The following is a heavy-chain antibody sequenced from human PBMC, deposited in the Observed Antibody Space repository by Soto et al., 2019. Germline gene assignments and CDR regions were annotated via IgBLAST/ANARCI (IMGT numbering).Heavy chain of an antibody. CDR2: IVVGSGNT. CDR1: GFTFTSSA. J-gene: IGHJ5*02. D-gene: IGHD1-7*01. V-gene: IGHV1-58*01. Sequence: SVKVSCKASGFTFTSSAVQWVRQARGQRLEWIGWIVVGSGNTNYAQKFQERVTITRDMSTSTAYMELSSLRSGDTAVYYCAAARITGTTVNWFDPWGQGTLVTVSS. CDR3: AAARITGTTVNWFDP.